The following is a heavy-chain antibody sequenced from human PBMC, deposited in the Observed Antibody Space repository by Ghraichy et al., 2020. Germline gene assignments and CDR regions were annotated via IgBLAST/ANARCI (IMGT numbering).Heavy chain of an antibody. CDR1: GGSISGSGYD. CDR3: VSGPGRRDRPGTVWYFDL. D-gene: IGHD3-10*01. V-gene: IGHV4-39*02. Sequence: LSLTCSVSGGSISGSGYDWGWIRQPPGKGLQWIGIISYTGNTYYNPSLKSRVTMSVDTSKNHFSLRLRSVAAADTAVYSCVSGPGRRDRPGTVWYFDLWGRGTLVVVSS. J-gene: IGHJ2*01. CDR2: ISYTGNT.